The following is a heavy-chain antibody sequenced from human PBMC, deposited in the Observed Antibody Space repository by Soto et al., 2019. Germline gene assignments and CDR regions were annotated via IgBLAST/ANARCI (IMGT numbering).Heavy chain of an antibody. D-gene: IGHD4-17*01. J-gene: IGHJ4*02. CDR3: ARSETHDYGVWGAFDY. CDR2: IYHSGST. Sequence: QLQLQESGSGLVKPSQTLSLTCAVSGGSISSGGYSWSWIRQPPGKGLEWIGYIYHSGSTYYNPSLKSRVTISVDRYKNQFSLKLSSVTAADTAVYYCARSETHDYGVWGAFDYWGQGTLVTVSS. V-gene: IGHV4-30-2*01. CDR1: GGSISSGGYS.